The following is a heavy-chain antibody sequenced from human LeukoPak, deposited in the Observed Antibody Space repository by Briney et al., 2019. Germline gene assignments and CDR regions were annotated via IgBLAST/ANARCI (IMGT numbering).Heavy chain of an antibody. Sequence: ASVKVSCKASGGTFSSYAISWVRQAPGQGLEWMGWMNPNSGNTGYAQKFQGRVTMTRNTSISTAYMELSSLRSEDTAVYYCARAPLIAAAEGNFDYWGQGTLVTVSS. CDR3: ARAPLIAAAEGNFDY. V-gene: IGHV1-8*02. J-gene: IGHJ4*02. CDR2: MNPNSGNT. D-gene: IGHD6-13*01. CDR1: GGTFSSYA.